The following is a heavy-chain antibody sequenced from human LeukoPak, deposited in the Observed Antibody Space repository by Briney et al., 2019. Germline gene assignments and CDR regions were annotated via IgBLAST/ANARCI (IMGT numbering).Heavy chain of an antibody. V-gene: IGHV4-38-2*02. J-gene: IGHJ4*02. CDR2: IYHSGST. Sequence: SETLSLTCTVSGYSISSGYYWGWIRQPPGKGLEWIGDIYHSGSTYYNPSLKSRVTISVDTSKNQFFLKLSSVTAADTAVYYCPRPYYYESIGSPDYWGQGTLVTVSS. D-gene: IGHD3-22*01. CDR1: GYSISSGYY. CDR3: PRPYYYESIGSPDY.